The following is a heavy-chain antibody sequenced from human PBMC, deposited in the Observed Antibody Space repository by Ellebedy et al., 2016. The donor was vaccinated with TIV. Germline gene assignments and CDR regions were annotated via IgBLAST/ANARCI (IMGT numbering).Heavy chain of an antibody. CDR2: IKEDGSEN. V-gene: IGHV3-7*01. Sequence: GGSLRLSCAASGFTFSSYWMNWVRQAPGKGLEWVANIKEDGSENYYVDSVKGRFTISRDNAKNSLYLQMNSLRAEDTAVYYCARDPGYYYYGMDVWGQGTTVTVSS. J-gene: IGHJ6*02. CDR3: ARDPGYYYYGMDV. CDR1: GFTFSSYW.